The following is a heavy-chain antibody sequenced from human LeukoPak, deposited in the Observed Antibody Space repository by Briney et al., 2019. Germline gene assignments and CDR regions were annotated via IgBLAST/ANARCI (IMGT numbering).Heavy chain of an antibody. Sequence: PSETLSLXCTVSGGSSSSYYWSWIRPPPGKGLEWIGYIYYGGSTNYNPSLKSRVTISVDTSKNQFSLKLSSVTAADTAVYYCARGYCGGDCYGYWGQGTLVTVSS. V-gene: IGHV4-59*01. CDR3: ARGYCGGDCYGY. CDR2: IYYGGST. J-gene: IGHJ4*02. D-gene: IGHD2-21*01. CDR1: GGSSSSYY.